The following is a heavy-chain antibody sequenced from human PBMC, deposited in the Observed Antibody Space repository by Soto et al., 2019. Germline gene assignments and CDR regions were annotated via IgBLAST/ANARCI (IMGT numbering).Heavy chain of an antibody. CDR1: GFTVSSNY. Sequence: GGSLRLSCAASGFTVSSNYMSWVRQAPGKGLEWVSVIYSGGSTYYADSVKGRFTISRDNSKNTLYLQMNSLRAEDTAVYYCARGSPPYYYDSSGYLDYWGQGTLVTVSS. V-gene: IGHV3-66*01. CDR3: ARGSPPYYYDSSGYLDY. J-gene: IGHJ4*02. D-gene: IGHD3-22*01. CDR2: IYSGGST.